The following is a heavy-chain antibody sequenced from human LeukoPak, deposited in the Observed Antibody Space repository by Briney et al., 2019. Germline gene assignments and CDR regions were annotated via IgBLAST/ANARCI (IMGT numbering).Heavy chain of an antibody. CDR3: ARDVSGGRWGAFDI. J-gene: IGHJ3*02. Sequence: SETLSLTCTVSGGSFSSYYWSWLRQTPGKGLEWIGYVYYSGSTNYNPSLKSRVTISVDTSKNQFSLILSSATAADTAVYYCARDVSGGRWGAFDIWSQGTMVTVSS. D-gene: IGHD2-15*01. CDR2: VYYSGST. V-gene: IGHV4-59*01. CDR1: GGSFSSYY.